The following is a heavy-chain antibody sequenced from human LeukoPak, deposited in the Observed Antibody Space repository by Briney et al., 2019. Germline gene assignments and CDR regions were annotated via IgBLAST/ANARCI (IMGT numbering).Heavy chain of an antibody. CDR1: GYTFTSYG. CDR2: ISAYNGNT. V-gene: IGHV1-18*01. Sequence: ASVKVSCKASGYTFTSYGISWVRQAPGQGLEWMGWISAYNGNTNYAQKLQGRVTITTDTSTSTAYMELRSLRSDDTAVYYCASSSSIVGAKGFDYWGQGTLVTVSS. CDR3: ASSSSIVGAKGFDY. D-gene: IGHD1-26*01. J-gene: IGHJ4*02.